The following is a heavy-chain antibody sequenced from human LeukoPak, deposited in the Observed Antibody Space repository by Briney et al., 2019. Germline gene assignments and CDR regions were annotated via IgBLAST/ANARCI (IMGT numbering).Heavy chain of an antibody. J-gene: IGHJ4*02. D-gene: IGHD3-10*01. CDR3: ARVNYGTPIDY. CDR1: GYTFTRYG. CDR2: ISAYNGNT. Sequence: ASVKVSCKASGYTFTRYGISWVRQAPGHGLEWMGWISAYNGNTNNAQKLQGRVTMTTDTSTSTAYMELRSVRSDDTAVYYCARVNYGTPIDYWGQGTLVTVSS. V-gene: IGHV1-18*01.